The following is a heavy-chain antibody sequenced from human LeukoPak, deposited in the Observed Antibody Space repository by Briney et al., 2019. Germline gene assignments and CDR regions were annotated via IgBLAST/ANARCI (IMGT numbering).Heavy chain of an antibody. D-gene: IGHD3-16*01. Sequence: GGSLRLSCAASGFTFSSYDMSWVRQAPGKGLEWVSVISGSGNSTFYADSVKGRFTISRDNSKNTLYLQMNSLRVEDTAIYYCAKDQEYSHNAARGIFDYWGQGTLVTVSS. CDR1: GFTFSSYD. V-gene: IGHV3-23*01. J-gene: IGHJ4*02. CDR3: AKDQEYSHNAARGIFDY. CDR2: ISGSGNST.